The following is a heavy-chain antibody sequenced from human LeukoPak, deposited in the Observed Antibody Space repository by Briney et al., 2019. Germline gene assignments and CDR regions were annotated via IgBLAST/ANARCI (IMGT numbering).Heavy chain of an antibody. CDR1: GGSISSYY. CDR3: ARGQKAAAGTNDY. CDR2: IYYSGST. D-gene: IGHD6-13*01. Sequence: SETLSLTCTVSGGSISSYYWCWIRQPPAKGLEWIGYIYYSGSTNYNPSPKSRVTISVDTSKNQYSLKLSSVTAADTAVYYCARGQKAAAGTNDYWGQGTLVTVSS. J-gene: IGHJ4*02. V-gene: IGHV4-59*01.